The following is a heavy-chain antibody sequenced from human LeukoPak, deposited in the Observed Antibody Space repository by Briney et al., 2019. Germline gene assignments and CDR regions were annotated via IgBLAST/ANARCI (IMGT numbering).Heavy chain of an antibody. J-gene: IGHJ6*02. D-gene: IGHD6-19*01. V-gene: IGHV1-24*01. CDR2: FDPEDGET. CDR1: GYTLTELS. Sequence: RVASVKVSCKVSGYTLTELSMHWVRQAPGKGLEWMGGFDPEDGETIYAQKFQGRVTMTEDTSTDTAYMELSSLRSEDTAVYYCATDSPYSSDWYGGWGVYYYGMDVWGQGTTVTVSS. CDR3: ATDSPYSSDWYGGWGVYYYGMDV.